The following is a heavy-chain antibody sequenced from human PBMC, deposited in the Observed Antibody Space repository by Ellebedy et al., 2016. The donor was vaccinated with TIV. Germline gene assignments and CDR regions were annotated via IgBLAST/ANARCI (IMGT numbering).Heavy chain of an antibody. CDR3: ATDGSYGDYLSPRHAFAV. CDR2: IRQDGSEK. Sequence: GGSLRLSCAASGFSFSSYWMTWVRQAPGKGLEWVANIRQDGSEKYYVASVKGRFTISRDNAKNSVYLQMNSPRADDTAVYYCATDGSYGDYLSPRHAFAVWGQGTTVTVSS. J-gene: IGHJ3*01. V-gene: IGHV3-7*01. CDR1: GFSFSSYW. D-gene: IGHD4-17*01.